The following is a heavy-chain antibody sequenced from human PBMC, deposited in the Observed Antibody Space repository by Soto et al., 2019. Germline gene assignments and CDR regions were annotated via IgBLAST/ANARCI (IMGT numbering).Heavy chain of an antibody. CDR1: GGSFSGYY. CDR3: ARGGGCSSTSCYYS. CDR2: INHSGST. V-gene: IGHV4-34*01. D-gene: IGHD2-2*01. J-gene: IGHJ4*02. Sequence: QVQLQQWGAGLLKPSETLSLTCAVYGGSFSGYYWSWIRQPPGKGLEWIGEINHSGSTNYNPSLKSRITISVDPSKSQSALKLSSVTAADTAVYYCARGGGCSSTSCYYSWGQGTLVTVSS.